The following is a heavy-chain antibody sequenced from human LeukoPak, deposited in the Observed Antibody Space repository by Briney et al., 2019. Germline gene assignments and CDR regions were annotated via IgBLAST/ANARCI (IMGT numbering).Heavy chain of an antibody. CDR3: ARLLDNDSSGDPDTFDM. Sequence: HPSETLSLTCSVSGGSISRHFWSWLRQPPGKGLDWIAFIHYSGRTKYNPSLQSRVTISIDTSENNFSLKLTSVTAADTAVYYCARLLDNDSSGDPDTFDMWGQGTVVSVSS. V-gene: IGHV4-59*11. CDR2: IHYSGRT. CDR1: GGSISRHF. D-gene: IGHD3-22*01. J-gene: IGHJ3*02.